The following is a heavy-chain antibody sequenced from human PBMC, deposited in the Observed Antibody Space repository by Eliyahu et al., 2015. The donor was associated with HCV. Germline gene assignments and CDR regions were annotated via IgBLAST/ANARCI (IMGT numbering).Heavy chain of an antibody. D-gene: IGHD3-22*01. V-gene: IGHV4-30-4*08. CDR3: ARDSTNDYDSSGYALFYFDY. J-gene: IGHJ4*02. CDR1: GGSISSGDYF. CDR2: IFDSGST. Sequence: QVQLQESGPGLVKPSQTLSLTCAVSGGSISSGDYFWTWIRQRPGKGLEWIGYIFDSGSTYYNPSLKSRVTISVDTSKNQFSLRLSSVTAADTAVYYCARDSTNDYDSSGYALFYFDYWGQGTLVTVSS.